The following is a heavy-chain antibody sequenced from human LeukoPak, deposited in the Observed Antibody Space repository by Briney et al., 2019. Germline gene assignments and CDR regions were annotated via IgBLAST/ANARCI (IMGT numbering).Heavy chain of an antibody. Sequence: SETLSLTCTVSGGSVSSSSYYWGWIRQPPGKGLEWIGSIYYSGSTYYNPSLKSRVTISVDTSKNQFSLKLSSVTAADTAVYYCARAWLVLRFLEWLTDNWFDPWGQGTLVTVSS. CDR1: GGSVSSSSYY. CDR3: ARAWLVLRFLEWLTDNWFDP. J-gene: IGHJ5*02. V-gene: IGHV4-39*07. D-gene: IGHD3-3*01. CDR2: IYYSGST.